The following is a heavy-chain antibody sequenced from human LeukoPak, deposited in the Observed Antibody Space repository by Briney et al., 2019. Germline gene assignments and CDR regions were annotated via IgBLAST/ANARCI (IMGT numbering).Heavy chain of an antibody. CDR1: GYTFTSYG. D-gene: IGHD2-2*01. J-gene: IGHJ4*02. Sequence: WASVKVSCKASGYTFTSYGISWVRQAPGQGLEWMGWISAYNGNTNYAQKLQGRVTMTTDTSTSTAYMELRSLRSDDTAVYYCARGYCSSTSCSNFDYWGQGTLVTVSS. CDR3: ARGYCSSTSCSNFDY. V-gene: IGHV1-18*01. CDR2: ISAYNGNT.